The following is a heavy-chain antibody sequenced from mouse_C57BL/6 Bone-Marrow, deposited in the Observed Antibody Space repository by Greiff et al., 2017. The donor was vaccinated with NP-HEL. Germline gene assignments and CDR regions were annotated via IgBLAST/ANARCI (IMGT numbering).Heavy chain of an antibody. CDR2: IDPSDSYT. J-gene: IGHJ1*03. Sequence: QVQLKQPGAELVMPGASVKLSCKASGYTFTSYWMHWVKQRPGQGLEWIGEIDPSDSYTNYNQKFKGKSTLTVDKSSSTAYMQRSSLTSEDSAVYYCAREGGYWYFDVWGTGTTVTVSS. CDR1: GYTFTSYW. CDR3: AREGGYWYFDV. V-gene: IGHV1-69*01.